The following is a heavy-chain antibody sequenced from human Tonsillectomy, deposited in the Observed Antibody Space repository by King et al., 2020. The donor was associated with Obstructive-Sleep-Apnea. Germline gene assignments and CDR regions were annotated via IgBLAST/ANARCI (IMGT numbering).Heavy chain of an antibody. J-gene: IGHJ6*02. V-gene: IGHV3-23*04. CDR3: AKNLLDSSSSDYYYYYGMDV. CDR1: GFTFSSYD. CDR2: ISVSGDKT. Sequence: QLVQSGGGLVQPGGSLRLSCAASGFTFSSYDMTWVRQAPGKGLEWFSSISVSGDKTYYADSVKGLFTISRDNSKTTLYLQMNSLRAEDTAVYYCAKNLLDSSSSDYYYYYGMDVWGQGTPVTVSS. D-gene: IGHD6-6*01.